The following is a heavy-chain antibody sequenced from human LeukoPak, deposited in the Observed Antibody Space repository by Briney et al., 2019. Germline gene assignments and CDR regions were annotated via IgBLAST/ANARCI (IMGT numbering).Heavy chain of an antibody. CDR3: AKEYSCYDFDY. CDR2: TSGSGGNT. V-gene: IGHV3-23*01. J-gene: IGHJ4*02. Sequence: GGSLRLSCAASGLTLRSYDMSWVRQAPGEGLEWAAATSGSGGNTYYADSVKGRFTISRDNSKNTLYLQMNRLRAEDTAVYYCAKEYSCYDFDYWGQGTLVTVSS. CDR1: GLTLRSYD. D-gene: IGHD5-12*01.